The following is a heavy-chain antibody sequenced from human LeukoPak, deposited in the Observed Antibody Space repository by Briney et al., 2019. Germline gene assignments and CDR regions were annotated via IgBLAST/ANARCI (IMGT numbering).Heavy chain of an antibody. CDR2: IYSGGST. CDR3: AKEEGLRYYRGPNY. D-gene: IGHD3-9*01. CDR1: GLTVRSNY. V-gene: IGHV3-66*01. Sequence: GGSLRLSCEASGLTVRSNYMSWVRQAPGKGLEWVSVIYSGGSTYYADSVKGRFTISRDNSKNKVYLQMNSLRAEDTAVYYCAKEEGLRYYRGPNYWGQGTLVTVSS. J-gene: IGHJ4*02.